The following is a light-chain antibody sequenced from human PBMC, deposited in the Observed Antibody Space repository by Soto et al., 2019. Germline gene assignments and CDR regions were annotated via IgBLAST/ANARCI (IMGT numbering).Light chain of an antibody. CDR2: GAS. CDR3: QHYGSLPGLT. CDR1: QSVTSSS. V-gene: IGKV3-20*01. Sequence: EIVLTQSPGTLSLSPGERATLLCRASQSVTSSSIAWHQQKPGQAPRLLIYGASSRATGIPDRFSGSGSWTPFTLTIRRLESEDSAVDYCQHYGSLPGLTFVGGTKVEIK. J-gene: IGKJ4*01.